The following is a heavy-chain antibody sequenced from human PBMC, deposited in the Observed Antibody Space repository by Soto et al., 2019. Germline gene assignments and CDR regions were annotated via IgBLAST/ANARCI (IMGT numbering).Heavy chain of an antibody. V-gene: IGHV3-30-3*01. CDR1: GFAVSTYS. J-gene: IGHJ4*02. D-gene: IGHD2-21*01. Sequence: PGGSLRLSCAASGFAVSTYSMHWVRHAPGKGLEWVAGMSYDRNSKYFADSVKGRFKISRDTSKNTLSLEMDTVGVEDSALYHCTRGRSMIANDDFEYWGQGTQVTVSS. CDR3: TRGRSMIANDDFEY. CDR2: MSYDRNSK.